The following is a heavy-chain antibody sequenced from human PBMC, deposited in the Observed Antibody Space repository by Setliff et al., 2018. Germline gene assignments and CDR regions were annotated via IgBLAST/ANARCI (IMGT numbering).Heavy chain of an antibody. Sequence: SETLSLTCAVYGASFSGTYCSWIRQSPGKGLEWIGEINHTGSPNWIGEINHSGSPNYNPSLKSRVTMSVDTSKNQISLKLSSVTAADTAVYYCAKEYVVIQFVTNVHNHYGMDVWGQGTTVTVS. CDR2: INHSGSP. J-gene: IGHJ6*02. D-gene: IGHD2-21*01. CDR1: GASFSGTY. CDR3: AKEYVVIQFVTNVHNHYGMDV. V-gene: IGHV4-34*01.